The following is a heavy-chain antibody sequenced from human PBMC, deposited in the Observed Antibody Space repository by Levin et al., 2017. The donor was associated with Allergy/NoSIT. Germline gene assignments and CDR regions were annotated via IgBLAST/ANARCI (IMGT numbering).Heavy chain of an antibody. CDR3: AGGVGAPY. Sequence: TGESLKISCTASGFSFSSCYMGWVRQAPGKGLQWVANIKEDGSKRNYGDSVKGRVTISRDNAKNSLYLQMNSLRAEDTAVYYCAGGVGAPYWGQGTLVTVSS. D-gene: IGHD1-26*01. CDR1: GFSFSSCY. CDR2: IKEDGSKR. V-gene: IGHV3-7*01. J-gene: IGHJ4*02.